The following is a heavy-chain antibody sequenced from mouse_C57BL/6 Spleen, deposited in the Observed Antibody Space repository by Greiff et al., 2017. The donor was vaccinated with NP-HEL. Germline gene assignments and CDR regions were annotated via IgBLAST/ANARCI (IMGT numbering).Heavy chain of an antibody. CDR3: ARSQLGGFAY. CDR2: IRNKANGYTT. CDR1: GFTFTDYY. V-gene: IGHV7-3*01. J-gene: IGHJ3*01. D-gene: IGHD6-1*01. Sequence: DVKLVESGGGLVQPGGSLSLSCAASGFTFTDYYMSWVRQPPGKALEWLGFIRNKANGYTTEYSVSVKGRFTISRDNSQSILYLQMNALRAEDSATYYCARSQLGGFAYWGQGTLVTVSA.